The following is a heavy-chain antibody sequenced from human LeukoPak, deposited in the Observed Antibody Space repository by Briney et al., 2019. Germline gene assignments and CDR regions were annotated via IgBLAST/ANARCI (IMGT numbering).Heavy chain of an antibody. CDR1: GYTFTGYY. CDR3: GRDDSSFIDY. Sequence: ASVKVSCKASGYTFTGYYMHWVRQAPGQGLEWMGWINPNSGVTNYAQKFQGRVTMTRDTSISTAYMELRRLTSDDTAVYYCGRDDSSFIDYWGQGTLVTVSS. CDR2: INPNSGVT. J-gene: IGHJ4*02. D-gene: IGHD6-13*01. V-gene: IGHV1-2*02.